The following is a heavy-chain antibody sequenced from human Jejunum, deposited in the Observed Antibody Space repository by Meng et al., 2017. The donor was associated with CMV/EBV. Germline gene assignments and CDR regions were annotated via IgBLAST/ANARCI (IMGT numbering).Heavy chain of an antibody. CDR1: GYTFTNYY. CDR3: ARSPYSRSSYDY. CDR2: INPSGDNT. J-gene: IGHJ4*02. V-gene: IGHV1-46*01. Sequence: CQASGYTFTNYYMHWVRQAPGQGLEWMAKINPSGDNTNYAQKFQGRVTMTRDTSTSTVYMELSSLRSEDTAVYYCARSPYSRSSYDYWGQGTLAPSPQ. D-gene: IGHD6-6*01.